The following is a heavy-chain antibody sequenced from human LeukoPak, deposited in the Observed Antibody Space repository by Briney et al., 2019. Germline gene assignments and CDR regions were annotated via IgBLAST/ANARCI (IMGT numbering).Heavy chain of an antibody. D-gene: IGHD3-10*01. CDR1: GSTFSSYA. CDR2: ISGSGGST. J-gene: IGHJ4*02. Sequence: PGGSLRLSCAASGSTFSSYAMSWVRQAPGKGLEWVSAISGSGGSTYYADSVKGRFTISRDNSKNTLYLQMNSLRAEDTAVYYCAKVISGVQGVIPHDYWGQGTLVTVSS. V-gene: IGHV3-23*01. CDR3: AKVISGVQGVIPHDY.